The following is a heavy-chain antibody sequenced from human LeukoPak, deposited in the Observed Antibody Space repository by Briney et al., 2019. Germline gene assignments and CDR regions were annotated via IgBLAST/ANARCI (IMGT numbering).Heavy chain of an antibody. V-gene: IGHV3-11*06. CDR1: GFSLSHYY. D-gene: IGHD6-13*01. Sequence: PGGSLRLSCAASGFSLSHYYMSWVRQAPGKGLEWVSFISSDSTHTNYADSLKGRFTISRDDAKNSPYLQMNSLRAEDTALYYCARNPGTGTLDYWGQGTLVTVSS. J-gene: IGHJ4*02. CDR2: ISSDSTHT. CDR3: ARNPGTGTLDY.